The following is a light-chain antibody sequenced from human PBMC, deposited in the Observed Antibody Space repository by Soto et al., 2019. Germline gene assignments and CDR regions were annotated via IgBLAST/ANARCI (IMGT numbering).Light chain of an antibody. V-gene: IGKV3-15*01. J-gene: IGKJ1*01. CDR1: QSVRRN. CDR3: QQYDNWPPEWT. CDR2: DAS. Sequence: EIVVTQSPATLSVSPGERATLSCRASQSVRRNLAWYQQKPGQTPRLLIYDASSGSTGVPARFSGSGSGTEFSLTISTLQSEDFAVYYCQQYDNWPPEWTFGQGTRVDLK.